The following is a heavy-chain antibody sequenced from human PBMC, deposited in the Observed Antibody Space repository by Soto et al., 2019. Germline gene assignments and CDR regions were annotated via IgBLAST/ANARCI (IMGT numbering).Heavy chain of an antibody. Sequence: PSQTLSLTCAISVDSVSSNSAACNVILQSPSRGLEWLGRTYYRSKWYNDYAVSVKSRITINPDTSKNQFSPQLNSVTPEDTAVYYCARDPELRRTSEYWGQGTLVTVSS. CDR3: ARDPELRRTSEY. CDR1: VDSVSSNSAA. D-gene: IGHD1-7*01. V-gene: IGHV6-1*01. CDR2: TYYRSKWYN. J-gene: IGHJ4*02.